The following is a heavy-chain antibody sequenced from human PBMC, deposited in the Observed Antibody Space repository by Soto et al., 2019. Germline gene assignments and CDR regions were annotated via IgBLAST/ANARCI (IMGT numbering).Heavy chain of an antibody. J-gene: IGHJ4*02. D-gene: IGHD6-13*01. CDR2: ISSSSSYI. V-gene: IGHV3-21*01. Sequence: GGSLRLSCAASGFTFSSYSMNWVRQAPGKGLEWVSSISSSSSYIYYADSVKGRFTISRDNAKNSLYLQMNSLRAEDTAVYYCARDLRGDSSSWYTAMVSSFDYWGQGTLVTVSS. CDR1: GFTFSSYS. CDR3: ARDLRGDSSSWYTAMVSSFDY.